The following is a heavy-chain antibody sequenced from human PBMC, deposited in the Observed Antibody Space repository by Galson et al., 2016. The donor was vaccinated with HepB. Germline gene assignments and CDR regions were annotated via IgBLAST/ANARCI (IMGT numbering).Heavy chain of an antibody. CDR1: GGSFSGYY. Sequence: ETLSLTCAVYGGSFSGYYWSWIRQPPGKGLEWIGEINHSGSTNYNPSLKSRVTISVDTSKNQFSLKLSSVTAADPAVYYCARGDNPDYGDYASAYYYMDVWGKGTTVTVSS. CDR2: INHSGST. J-gene: IGHJ6*03. V-gene: IGHV4-34*01. CDR3: ARGDNPDYGDYASAYYYMDV. D-gene: IGHD4-17*01.